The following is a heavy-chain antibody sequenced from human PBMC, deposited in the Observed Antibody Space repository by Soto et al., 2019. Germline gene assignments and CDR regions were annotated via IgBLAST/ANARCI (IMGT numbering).Heavy chain of an antibody. J-gene: IGHJ5*02. CDR3: TTDSHCSSTSCYLAPNWFDP. CDR1: GFTFSNAW. D-gene: IGHD2-2*01. V-gene: IGHV3-15*01. CDR2: IKSKTDGGTT. Sequence: GGSLRLSCAASGFTFSNAWMSWVRQAPGKGLEWVGRIKSKTDGGTTDYAAPVKGRFTISRDDSKNTLYLQMNSLKTEDTAVYYCTTDSHCSSTSCYLAPNWFDPWGQGTLVTVSS.